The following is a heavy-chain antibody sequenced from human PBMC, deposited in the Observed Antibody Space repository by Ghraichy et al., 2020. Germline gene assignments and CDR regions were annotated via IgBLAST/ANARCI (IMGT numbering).Heavy chain of an antibody. CDR3: ARDIYCSSTSCYAPLEY. Sequence: GGSLRLSCAASGFTFSSYSMHWVRQAPGKGLEYVSAISSNGGSTYYANSVKGRFTISRDNSKNTLYLQMGSLRAEDMAVYYCARDIYCSSTSCYAPLEYWGQGTLVTVSS. CDR2: ISSNGGST. J-gene: IGHJ4*02. CDR1: GFTFSSYS. D-gene: IGHD2-2*01. V-gene: IGHV3-64*01.